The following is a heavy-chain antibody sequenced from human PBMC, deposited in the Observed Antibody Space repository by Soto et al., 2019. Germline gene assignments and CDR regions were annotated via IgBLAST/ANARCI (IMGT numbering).Heavy chain of an antibody. CDR1: GYTFTSYG. CDR3: ARADGSGSYSLFDY. D-gene: IGHD3-10*01. CDR2: ISAYNGNT. J-gene: IGHJ4*02. V-gene: IGHV1-18*01. Sequence: ASVKVSCKASGYTFTSYGISWMRQAPGQGLEWMGWISAYNGNTNYAQKLQGRVTMTTDTSTSTAYMELRSLTSDDTAVYYCARADGSGSYSLFDYWGQGTLVTVSS.